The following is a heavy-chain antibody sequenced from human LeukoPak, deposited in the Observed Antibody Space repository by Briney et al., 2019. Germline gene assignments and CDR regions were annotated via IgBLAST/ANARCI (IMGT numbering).Heavy chain of an antibody. CDR3: ARDYLDWYFDL. V-gene: IGHV3-33*08. J-gene: IGHJ2*01. CDR2: IWYDGSNK. Sequence: GGSLRLSCAASGLTFSTHAMIWVWVRQAPGKGLEWVAVIWYDGSNKYYADSVKGRFTISRDNSKNTLYLQMNSLRAEDTAVYYCARDYLDWYFDLWGRGTLVTVSS. CDR1: GLTFSTHA.